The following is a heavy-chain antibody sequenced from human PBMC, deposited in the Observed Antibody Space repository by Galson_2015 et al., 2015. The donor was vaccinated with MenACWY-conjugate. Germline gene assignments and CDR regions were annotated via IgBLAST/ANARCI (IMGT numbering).Heavy chain of an antibody. CDR2: IYYRGST. CDR1: GRSVSNSSYY. J-gene: IGHJ4*02. Sequence: ATLSLTCTVSGRSVSNSSYYWGWIRQPPGKGLEWIGSIYYRGSTYYNPSLKSRVIISVDTSKNQFSLKLSSVTAADTALYYCARHVKVGVVVGAPPDSWGQGTLVT. V-gene: IGHV4-39*01. D-gene: IGHD1-26*01. CDR3: ARHVKVGVVVGAPPDS.